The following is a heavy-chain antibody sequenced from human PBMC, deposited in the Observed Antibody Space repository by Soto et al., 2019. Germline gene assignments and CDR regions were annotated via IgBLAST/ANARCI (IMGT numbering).Heavy chain of an antibody. Sequence: GGSLRLSCVASGFTFTNAWMSWVRQAPGKGLEWIGRIKSKIDGGAADYAAPVKGRFTISRDDSTNTLYLQMNSLRIEDTAVYYCTICYQVYYFDCWGQGSLVTVSS. CDR2: IKSKIDGGAA. V-gene: IGHV3-15*01. CDR1: GFTFTNAW. D-gene: IGHD2-15*01. J-gene: IGHJ4*02. CDR3: TICYQVYYFDC.